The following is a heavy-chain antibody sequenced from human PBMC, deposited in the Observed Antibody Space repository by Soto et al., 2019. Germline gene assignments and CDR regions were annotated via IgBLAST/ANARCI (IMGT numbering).Heavy chain of an antibody. J-gene: IGHJ6*03. CDR2: LNGDGSST. D-gene: IGHD6-6*01. CDR3: VRDSGEQLVRRGFYYYYMDV. V-gene: IGHV3-74*01. CDR1: GFSFRNYG. Sequence: WGSLRLSCAASGFSFRNYGVHWVRQAPGKGLVWVSRLNGDGSSTSYADSVKGRFTISRDNAKNSLYLQMNSLKDEDTAVYYCVRDSGEQLVRRGFYYYYMDVWGEGTTVTVSS.